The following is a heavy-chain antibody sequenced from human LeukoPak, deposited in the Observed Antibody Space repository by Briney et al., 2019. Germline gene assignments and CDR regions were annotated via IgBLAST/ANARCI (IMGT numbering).Heavy chain of an antibody. CDR2: ISGSGGST. Sequence: GGSLRLSCAASGFTFSSYAMSWVRQAPGKGLEWVSAISGSGGSTYYADSVKGRFTISRDNSKNTLYLQMNSLRAEDTAVYYCAKFVVPAAEFAGGYYYYGMDVWGQGPTVTVSS. CDR1: GFTFSSYA. V-gene: IGHV3-23*01. CDR3: AKFVVPAAEFAGGYYYYGMDV. J-gene: IGHJ6*02. D-gene: IGHD2-2*01.